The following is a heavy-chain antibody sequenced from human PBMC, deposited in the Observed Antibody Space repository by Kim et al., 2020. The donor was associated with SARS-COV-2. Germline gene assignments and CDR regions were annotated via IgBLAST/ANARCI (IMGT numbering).Heavy chain of an antibody. Sequence: SETLSLTCTVSGGSISSSSYYWGWIRQPPGKGLEWIGSIYYSGSTYYNPSLKSRVTISVDTSKNQFSLKLSSVTAADTAVYYCARPTYDSSGYYPSYWYFDLWGRGTLVTVSS. V-gene: IGHV4-39*01. J-gene: IGHJ2*01. CDR2: IYYSGST. CDR3: ARPTYDSSGYYPSYWYFDL. D-gene: IGHD3-22*01. CDR1: GGSISSSSYY.